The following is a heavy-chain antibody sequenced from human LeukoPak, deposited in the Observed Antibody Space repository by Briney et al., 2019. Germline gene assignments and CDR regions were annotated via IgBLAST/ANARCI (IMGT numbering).Heavy chain of an antibody. CDR2: ISNDGNTK. Sequence: GGSLRLSCAASGFTFSTYAMHWVRQAPGKGLQWMTVISNDGNTKYYADSVEGRFTISRDNSKNTLYLQISSLSAEDTAVYYCSRAMVRGIPFDYWGQGTLVTVSS. J-gene: IGHJ4*02. CDR3: SRAMVRGIPFDY. D-gene: IGHD3-10*01. CDR1: GFTFSTYA. V-gene: IGHV3-30-3*01.